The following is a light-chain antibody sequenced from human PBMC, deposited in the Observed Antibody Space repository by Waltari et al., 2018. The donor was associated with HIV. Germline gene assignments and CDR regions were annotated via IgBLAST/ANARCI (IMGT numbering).Light chain of an antibody. J-gene: IGLJ3*02. Sequence: SYVLTQPPSVSVAPGQTARITCGENNFGKKSVPGYHQKPGQGPVLVIYNDDDRHAGCPERFSGTNSGNTATLAIRKVEVGYEADYYWRVWDSSGDPWVFGGGTRVTVL. V-gene: IGLV3-21*02. CDR3: RVWDSSGDPWV. CDR1: NFGKKS. CDR2: NDD.